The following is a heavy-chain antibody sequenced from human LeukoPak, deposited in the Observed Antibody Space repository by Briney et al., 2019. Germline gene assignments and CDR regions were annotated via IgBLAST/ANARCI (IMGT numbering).Heavy chain of an antibody. V-gene: IGHV3-48*03. CDR1: GFTFSSYE. D-gene: IGHD5-24*01. Sequence: GVLRLSCAAPGFTFSSYEMNWVRQAPGKGLEWVSYISSSGSTIYYADSVKGRFTIYRDNAKNSLYLQMNSLRAEDTAVYYCAIDGYKGFDYWGQGTLVTVYS. CDR2: ISSSGSTI. CDR3: AIDGYKGFDY. J-gene: IGHJ4*02.